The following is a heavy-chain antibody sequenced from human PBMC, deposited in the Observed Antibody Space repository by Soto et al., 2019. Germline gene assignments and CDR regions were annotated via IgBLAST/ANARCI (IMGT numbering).Heavy chain of an antibody. V-gene: IGHV1-69*13. Sequence: VKVSCKASGGTFSSYAISWVRQAPGQGLEWMGGIIPIFGTANYAQKFQGRVTITADESTSTAYMELSSLRSEDTAVYYCARESIAARPSRGRGGQDGMDVWGQGTTVTVSS. CDR1: GGTFSSYA. CDR2: IIPIFGTA. CDR3: ARESIAARPSRGRGGQDGMDV. J-gene: IGHJ6*02. D-gene: IGHD6-6*01.